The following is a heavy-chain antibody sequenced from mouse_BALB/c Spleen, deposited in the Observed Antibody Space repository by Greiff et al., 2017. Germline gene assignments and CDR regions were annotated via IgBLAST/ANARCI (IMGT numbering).Heavy chain of an antibody. CDR3: ARGEGNSYFDY. Sequence: EVQVVESGGGLVKPGGSLKLSCAASGFTFSSYAMSWVRQTPEKRLEWVASISSGGSTYYPDSVKGRFTISRDNARNILYLQMSSLRSEDTAMYYCARGEGNSYFDYWGQGTTLTVSS. CDR2: ISSGGST. J-gene: IGHJ2*01. V-gene: IGHV5-6-5*01. D-gene: IGHD2-1*01. CDR1: GFTFSSYA.